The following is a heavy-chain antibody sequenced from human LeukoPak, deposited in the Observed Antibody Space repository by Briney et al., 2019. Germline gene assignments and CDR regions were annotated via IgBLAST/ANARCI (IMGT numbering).Heavy chain of an antibody. CDR2: IRYDGSNK. V-gene: IGHV3-30*02. CDR1: GFTFSSYG. J-gene: IGHJ4*02. Sequence: GGSLRLSCAASGFTFSSYGMHWVRQAPGKGLEWVAFIRYDGSNKYYADSVRGRFTISRDNSKYTLYLHMNSLRAEDTATYYCAPRVVVISAPFDYWGQGTLVTVSS. D-gene: IGHD2-21*01. CDR3: APRVVVISAPFDY.